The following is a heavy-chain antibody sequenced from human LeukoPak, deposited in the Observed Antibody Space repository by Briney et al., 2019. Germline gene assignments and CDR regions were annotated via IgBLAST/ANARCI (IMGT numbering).Heavy chain of an antibody. J-gene: IGHJ4*02. CDR2: IKQDGSKK. CDR1: GFTFSTYW. CDR3: ARDSAGNDY. D-gene: IGHD6-13*01. Sequence: PGGSLRLSCAASGFTFSTYWMSWVRQAPGKGLEWVANIKQDGSKKYYVDSVKGRFTISRDNAKNSLYLQMNSLSAEDTAMYYCARDSAGNDYWGQGTLVTVSS. V-gene: IGHV3-7*01.